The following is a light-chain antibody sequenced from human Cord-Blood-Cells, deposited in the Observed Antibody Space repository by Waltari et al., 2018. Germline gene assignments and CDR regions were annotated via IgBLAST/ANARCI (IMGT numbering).Light chain of an antibody. V-gene: IGKV4-1*01. Sequence: DIVMTQSPDSLAVPLGERDTINRKSSQSVLYSSNNKNYLAWYQQKPGQPPKLLIYWASTRESGVPDRFSGSGSGTDFTLTISSLQAEDVAVYYCQQYYSTPWTFGQGTKVEIK. J-gene: IGKJ1*01. CDR2: WAS. CDR3: QQYYSTPWT. CDR1: QSVLYSSNNKNY.